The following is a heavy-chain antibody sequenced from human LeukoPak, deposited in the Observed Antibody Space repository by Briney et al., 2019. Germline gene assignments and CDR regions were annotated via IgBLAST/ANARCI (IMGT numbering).Heavy chain of an antibody. D-gene: IGHD3-22*01. CDR3: ARRYYYDSSGYGFDY. V-gene: IGHV1-18*01. J-gene: IGHJ4*02. CDR1: GYTFSTYG. CDR2: ISAYNGNT. Sequence: EASVKVSCKASGYTFSTYGISWVRQAPGQGLEWMGWISAYNGNTNYAQKLQGRVTMTTDTSTSTAYMELRSLRSDDTAVYYCARRYYYDSSGYGFDYWGQGTLVTVSS.